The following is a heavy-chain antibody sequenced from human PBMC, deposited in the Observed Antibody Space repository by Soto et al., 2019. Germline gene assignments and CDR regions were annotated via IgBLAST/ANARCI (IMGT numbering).Heavy chain of an antibody. CDR3: ARDQAAAGREYGMDV. V-gene: IGHV1-18*01. CDR2: ISAYNGNT. Sequence: QVPLVQSGAEVKKPGASVKVSCKASGYTFTSYGISWVRQAPGQGVEWMGWISAYNGNTNYAQKLQGRVTMTTDTSTSTAYMELRSLRSDDTAVYYCARDQAAAGREYGMDVWGQGTTVTVSS. J-gene: IGHJ6*02. CDR1: GYTFTSYG. D-gene: IGHD6-13*01.